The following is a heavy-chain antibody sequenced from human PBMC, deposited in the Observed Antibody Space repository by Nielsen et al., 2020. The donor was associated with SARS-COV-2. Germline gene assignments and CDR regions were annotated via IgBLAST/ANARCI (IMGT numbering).Heavy chain of an antibody. D-gene: IGHD5-18*01. CDR2: VGTVGDT. V-gene: IGHV3-13*04. CDR3: ARLPHGYSYGRYYYHGLDV. Sequence: GESLKISCAASGFSFSSYDLHWVRQAAGRGLEWVSGVGTVGDTYYADSVRGRFTISRENADNSLYLQMNSLRVGDTAVYYCARLPHGYSYGRYYYHGLDVWGQGTTVTVS. CDR1: GFSFSSYD. J-gene: IGHJ6*02.